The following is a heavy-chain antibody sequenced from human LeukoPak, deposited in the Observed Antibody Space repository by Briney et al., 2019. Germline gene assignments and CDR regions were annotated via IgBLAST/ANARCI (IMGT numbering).Heavy chain of an antibody. Sequence: SSETLSLTCSVSGGSISSYYWSWIRQPPGKGLEWIGYIYYSGSTTSFNPSLKSRVTISLDTSKNQFSLKLTSVTAADTAVYYCARYPPSVAGPHFDFWGRGTLVTVSS. CDR3: ARYPPSVAGPHFDF. D-gene: IGHD6-19*01. V-gene: IGHV4-59*01. J-gene: IGHJ4*02. CDR2: IYYSGSTT. CDR1: GGSISSYY.